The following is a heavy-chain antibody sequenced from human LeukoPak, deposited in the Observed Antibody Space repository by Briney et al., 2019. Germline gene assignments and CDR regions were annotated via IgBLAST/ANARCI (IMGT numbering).Heavy chain of an antibody. CDR2: ISSSSSYI. Sequence: GGSLRLSCAASGFTFSSYSMNWVRQAPGKGLEWVSCISSSSSYIYYADSVKGRFTISRDNAKNSLYLQMNSLRAEDTAVYYCARDPDLNGLARITMVRGVNYFDYWGQGTLVTVSS. D-gene: IGHD3-10*01. CDR1: GFTFSSYS. CDR3: ARDPDLNGLARITMVRGVNYFDY. V-gene: IGHV3-21*01. J-gene: IGHJ4*02.